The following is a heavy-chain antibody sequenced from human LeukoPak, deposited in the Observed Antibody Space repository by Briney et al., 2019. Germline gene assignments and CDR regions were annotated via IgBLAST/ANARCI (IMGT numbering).Heavy chain of an antibody. J-gene: IGHJ2*01. V-gene: IGHV4-39*07. CDR3: ARGESNYEWYFDL. CDR2: IYCSGST. Sequence: PSETLSLTCTVSGGSISSSSYSWGWIRQPPGKGLEWIGSIYCSGSTYYNPSLKSRVTISVDTSKNQFSLKLSSVTAADTAVYYCARGESNYEWYFDLWGRGTLVTVSS. CDR1: GGSISSSSYS. D-gene: IGHD4-11*01.